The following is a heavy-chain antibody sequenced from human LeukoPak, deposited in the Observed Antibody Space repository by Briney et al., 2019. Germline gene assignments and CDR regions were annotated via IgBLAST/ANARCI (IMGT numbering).Heavy chain of an antibody. V-gene: IGHV3-21*01. CDR3: ARGLAVGG. CDR1: GFTFSVYP. CDR2: ISSSSSYI. Sequence: PGGSLRLSCAASGFTFSVYPMHWVRQAPGKGLEWVSSISSSSSYIYYADSVKGRFTISRDNAKNSLYLQMNSLRAEDTAVYYCARGLAVGGWGQGTLVTVSS. D-gene: IGHD6-19*01. J-gene: IGHJ4*02.